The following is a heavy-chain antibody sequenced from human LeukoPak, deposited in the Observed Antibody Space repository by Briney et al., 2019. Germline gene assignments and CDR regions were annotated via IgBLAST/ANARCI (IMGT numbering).Heavy chain of an antibody. V-gene: IGHV3-7*01. D-gene: IGHD2-15*01. Sequence: GGSLRLSCAASGFTFSNYWMSWVRQAPGKGLEWVANIKQDGSEKYYVDSVKGRFTISRDNANNSLFLQMNSLRDEDTAVYYCGKDAVSTVVAPVATSWGQGTLVTVSS. CDR1: GFTFSNYW. CDR3: GKDAVSTVVAPVATS. CDR2: IKQDGSEK. J-gene: IGHJ4*02.